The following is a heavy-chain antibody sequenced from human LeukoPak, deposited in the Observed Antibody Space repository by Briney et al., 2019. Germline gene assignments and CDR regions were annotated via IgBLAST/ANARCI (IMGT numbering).Heavy chain of an antibody. CDR2: ISSSSSYI. J-gene: IGHJ4*02. CDR3: ARALGEWLTLYYFDY. Sequence: GGSLRLSCAASGFTFSSYSMNWVRQAPGKGLEWVSSISSSSSYIYYADSVKGRFTISRDNAKNSLYLQMNSLRAEDTAVYYCARALGEWLTLYYFDYWGPRTLVTVSS. D-gene: IGHD6-19*01. V-gene: IGHV3-21*01. CDR1: GFTFSSYS.